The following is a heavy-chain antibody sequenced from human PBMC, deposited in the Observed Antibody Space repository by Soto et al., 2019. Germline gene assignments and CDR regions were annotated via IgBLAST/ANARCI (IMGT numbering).Heavy chain of an antibody. CDR2: ISWNDGE. Sequence: SGPTREPTQTLTLTCTFSGFSLSTSSVNVGWIRQPPGKALEWLALISWNDGELYTPSLKSRLTISKGTSKNQVVLKMTNMDPVDTATYFCAHSHDFWSGYCPGFDYWGQGTLVTVSS. V-gene: IGHV2-5*01. D-gene: IGHD3-3*01. CDR1: GFSLSTSSVN. J-gene: IGHJ4*02. CDR3: AHSHDFWSGYCPGFDY.